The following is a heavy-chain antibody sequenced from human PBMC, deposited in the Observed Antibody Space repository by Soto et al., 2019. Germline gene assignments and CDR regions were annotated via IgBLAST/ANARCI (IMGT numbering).Heavy chain of an antibody. V-gene: IGHV3-53*01. D-gene: IGHD5-12*01. CDR1: GFTVTINY. CDR2: IYSGGTI. CDR3: HGYGY. Sequence: EVQVVESGGGLVQPGGSLRLSCAVSGFTVTINYMSWARQAPGKGLEWVSVIYSGGTIYYADSVKGRFTISRDTSKNTLYLQMNSLRGDDTAVYYCHGYGYWGQGTLVTVSS. J-gene: IGHJ4*02.